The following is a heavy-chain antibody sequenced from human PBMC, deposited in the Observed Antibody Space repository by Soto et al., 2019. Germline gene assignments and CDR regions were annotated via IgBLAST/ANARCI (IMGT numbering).Heavy chain of an antibody. J-gene: IGHJ4*02. Sequence: GGSLRLSCAASGFTFSSYAMHWVRQAPGTGLEWVAVISYEGSNKYYADYVKGRFNISRDNSHNTMYLQMTSLRTEDTAVYYCARVLGGMATVPFDYWGQGAMVTVSS. CDR3: ARVLGGMATVPFDY. CDR1: GFTFSSYA. V-gene: IGHV3-30-3*01. CDR2: ISYEGSNK. D-gene: IGHD4-4*01.